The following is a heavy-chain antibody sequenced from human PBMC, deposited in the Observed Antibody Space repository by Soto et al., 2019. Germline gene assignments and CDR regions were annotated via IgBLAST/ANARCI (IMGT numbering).Heavy chain of an antibody. V-gene: IGHV4-39*01. CDR1: GGSISSSSFN. Sequence: QLQLRASGPALVKPSETLSLTCSVSGGSISSSSFNWDWIRQPPGKGLEWIGTIYYDGSTDYNPSLKSQAIISVDTSKNEFSLQLSSVTAADTDVYYCARFFGNAFDIWGHVTVVTVS. CDR2: IYYDGST. CDR3: ARFFGNAFDI. D-gene: IGHD3-16*01. J-gene: IGHJ3*02.